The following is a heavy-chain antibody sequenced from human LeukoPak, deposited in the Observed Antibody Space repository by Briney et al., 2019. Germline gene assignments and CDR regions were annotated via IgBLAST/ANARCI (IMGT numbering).Heavy chain of an antibody. CDR2: IKQDGSEK. Sequence: SGGSLRLSCAASGFTFSSYWMSWVRQAPGKGLEWVANIKQDGSEKYYVDSVKGRFTISRDNAKNSLYLQMNSLRAEDTAVYYCARNQVAARIPWSSYYMDVWGKGTTVTVSS. V-gene: IGHV3-7*01. CDR3: ARNQVAARIPWSSYYMDV. CDR1: GFTFSSYW. D-gene: IGHD6-6*01. J-gene: IGHJ6*03.